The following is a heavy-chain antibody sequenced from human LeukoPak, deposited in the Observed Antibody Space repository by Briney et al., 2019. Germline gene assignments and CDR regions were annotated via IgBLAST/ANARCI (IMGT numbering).Heavy chain of an antibody. Sequence: SETLSLTCTVSGGSISSYYWSWIRQPAGKGLEWIGRICTSGSTNYNPSLKSRVTMSVDTSKNQFSLKLSSVTAADTAVYYCARDIPIFGVVGTNDAFDIWGQGTMVTVSS. D-gene: IGHD3-3*01. J-gene: IGHJ3*02. CDR2: ICTSGST. V-gene: IGHV4-4*07. CDR1: GGSISSYY. CDR3: ARDIPIFGVVGTNDAFDI.